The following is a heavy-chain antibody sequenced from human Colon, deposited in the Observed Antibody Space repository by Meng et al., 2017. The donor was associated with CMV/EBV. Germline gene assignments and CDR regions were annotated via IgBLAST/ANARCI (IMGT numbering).Heavy chain of an antibody. CDR1: GFSISNSR. CDR2: IRDSDGVA. J-gene: IGHJ6*02. D-gene: IGHD2/OR15-2a*01. V-gene: IGHV3-23*01. CDR3: ARDPNDYFLRGVSYAMDV. Sequence: GGSLRLSCAASGFSISNSRMSWVRRAPGKGLEWISRIRDSDGVASYADSVRGRFTISRDNSKNTLFLQMNSLRAEDTAIYYCARDPNDYFLRGVSYAMDVWGPGTRVTVSS.